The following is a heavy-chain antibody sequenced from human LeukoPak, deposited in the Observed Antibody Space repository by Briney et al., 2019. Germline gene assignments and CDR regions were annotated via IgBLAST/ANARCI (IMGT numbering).Heavy chain of an antibody. V-gene: IGHV3-66*01. Sequence: PGGSLRLSGAASNFAFRTNYMAWGGQAPGKGLEWVSVIYSGGNTYYADSVKGRFTISSVNSKNTLYLQMNILRAVDTAMYYCARTPMFYFYGMDVWGQGTTVTVSS. D-gene: IGHD2-15*01. CDR2: IYSGGNT. J-gene: IGHJ6*02. CDR1: NFAFRTNY. CDR3: ARTPMFYFYGMDV.